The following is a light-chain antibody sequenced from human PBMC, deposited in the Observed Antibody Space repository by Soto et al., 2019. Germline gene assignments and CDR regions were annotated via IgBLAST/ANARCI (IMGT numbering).Light chain of an antibody. CDR3: SSYTSGSTPGVV. J-gene: IGLJ2*01. CDR2: EVS. Sequence: QSVLTQPASVPGSPGQSITISCTGTSSDVGGYNYVSWYQQYPGKAPKLMIYEVSNRPSGVSNRFSGSKSGNTASLTISGLQPEDEADYYCSSYTSGSTPGVVFGGGTQLTVL. V-gene: IGLV2-14*01. CDR1: SSDVGGYNY.